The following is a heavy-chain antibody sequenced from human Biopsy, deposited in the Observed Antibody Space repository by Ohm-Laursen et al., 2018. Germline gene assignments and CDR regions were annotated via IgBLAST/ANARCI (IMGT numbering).Heavy chain of an antibody. J-gene: IGHJ1*01. CDR3: ARGSNEYGGLYFPH. D-gene: IGHD4-23*01. CDR2: ISHTGYN. CDR1: GGSFTGHY. V-gene: IGHV4-59*11. Sequence: SERLSLTCTVFGGSFTGHYWTWIRQPQGKGLEWIGHISHTGYNSYKSSLKSRVTISLDTSRKHFSLMLTSLAAADTAVYYCARGSNEYGGLYFPHWGQGTLVTVSS.